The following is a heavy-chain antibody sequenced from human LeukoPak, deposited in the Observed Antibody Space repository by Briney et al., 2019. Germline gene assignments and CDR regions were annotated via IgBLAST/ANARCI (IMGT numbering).Heavy chain of an antibody. CDR1: GFTFSSSA. D-gene: IGHD4-11*01. CDR2: FKTKYNRV. V-gene: IGHV3-23*05. J-gene: IGHJ4*02. Sequence: GGSLRLSCAASGFTFSSSAMNWVRQAPGKGLEWVSTFKTKYNRVYYAESVRGRFTISTDNSEKTVYLQMNSLRVEDTALYYCARSVPDYTRFDYWGQGALVTVSS. CDR3: ARSVPDYTRFDY.